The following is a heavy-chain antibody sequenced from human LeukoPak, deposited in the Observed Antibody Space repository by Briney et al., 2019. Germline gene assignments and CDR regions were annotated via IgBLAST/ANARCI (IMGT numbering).Heavy chain of an antibody. J-gene: IGHJ3*02. Sequence: PSETLSLTCTVSGGSISSYYWSWLRQPPGKGLEWIGYIYYSGSTNYNPSLKSRVTISVDTSKNQFSLKLSSVTAADTAVYYCARRRYSFDAFDIWGQGTMVTVSS. D-gene: IGHD5-18*01. CDR2: IYYSGST. V-gene: IGHV4-59*08. CDR1: GGSISSYY. CDR3: ARRRYSFDAFDI.